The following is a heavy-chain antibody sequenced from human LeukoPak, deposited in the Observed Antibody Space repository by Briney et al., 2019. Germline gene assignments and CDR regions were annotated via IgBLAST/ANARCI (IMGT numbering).Heavy chain of an antibody. V-gene: IGHV1-24*01. CDR1: GYTLSDLA. J-gene: IGHJ3*02. CDR2: LDPEDGEA. D-gene: IGHD4-17*01. CDR3: ASRNFGDYGAFDI. Sequence: GASGTVSCKVSGYTLSDLAMHWVRQAPGKGREWMGGLDPEDGEAIYAQPLQGRVTMTEDTSSDTAYMVLSSLRSEDTAVYYCASRNFGDYGAFDIWGQGTMVTVSS.